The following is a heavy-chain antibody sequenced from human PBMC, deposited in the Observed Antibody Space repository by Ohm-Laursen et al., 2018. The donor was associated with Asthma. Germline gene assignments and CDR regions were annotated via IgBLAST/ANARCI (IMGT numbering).Heavy chain of an antibody. D-gene: IGHD3-10*01. CDR2: IYHTGNT. Sequence: SQTLSLTCTVAGDSISSGDNYWSWIRQHPGKGLEWISYIYHTGNTYYNPSLKSRFTISVDTSKNQFSLRLSSVTAADTAVYYCARDGRLRGSFDYWGQGKSGHRLL. CDR3: ARDGRLRGSFDY. CDR1: GDSISSGDNY. V-gene: IGHV4-31*03. J-gene: IGHJ4*02.